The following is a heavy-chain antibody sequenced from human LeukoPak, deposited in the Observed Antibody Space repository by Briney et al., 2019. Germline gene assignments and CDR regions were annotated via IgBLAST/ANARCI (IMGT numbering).Heavy chain of an antibody. CDR2: IYYTGTT. Sequence: SETLSPTCTVSGGSMSDYYWSWIRQPPGKGLEWIGYIYYTGTTNYNPSLKGRVIISIDTSKNQFSLKLSSVTAADTALYYCARDYTMTHASDIWGQGTLVTVSS. CDR3: ARDYTMTHASDI. V-gene: IGHV4-59*01. J-gene: IGHJ3*02. D-gene: IGHD3-22*01. CDR1: GGSMSDYY.